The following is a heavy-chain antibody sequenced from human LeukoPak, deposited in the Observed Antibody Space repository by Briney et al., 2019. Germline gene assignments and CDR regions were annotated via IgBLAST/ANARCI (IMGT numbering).Heavy chain of an antibody. CDR1: GFTFSSYS. V-gene: IGHV3-21*01. Sequence: PGGSLRLSCAASGFTFSSYSMNWVRQAPGKGLEWVSSISTSSLYIYCADSVRGRFTISRDNAKNSLYLQMNSLRAEDTAVYYCARDSDWNDGLDYWGQGTLVTVSS. CDR3: ARDSDWNDGLDY. J-gene: IGHJ4*02. CDR2: ISTSSLYI. D-gene: IGHD1-1*01.